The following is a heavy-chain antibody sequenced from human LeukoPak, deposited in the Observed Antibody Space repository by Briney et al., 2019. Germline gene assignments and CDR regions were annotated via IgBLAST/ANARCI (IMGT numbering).Heavy chain of an antibody. CDR1: DFIVSDNY. V-gene: IGHV3-23*01. CDR3: AKDRSCTNNICHGDFDY. D-gene: IGHD2-8*01. J-gene: IGHJ4*02. Sequence: GGSLSLACAVSDFIVSDNYMNWVRQAPGKGLEWVSGISGSGGDTYYADSVKGRFTISRDNSKNTLYLQMNSLRAEDTAVYYCAKDRSCTNNICHGDFDYWGQGTLVTVSS. CDR2: ISGSGGDT.